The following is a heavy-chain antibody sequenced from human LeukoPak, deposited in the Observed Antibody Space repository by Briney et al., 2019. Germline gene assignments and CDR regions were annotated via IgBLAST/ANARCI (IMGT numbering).Heavy chain of an antibody. CDR3: ARDLNWGASDY. V-gene: IGHV3-74*01. CDR2: INNDGSTT. CDR1: GFTFSSHW. D-gene: IGHD7-27*01. Sequence: GGSLRLSCAASGFTFSSHWMHWVRQVPGKGLVWVSRINNDGSTTAYADSVKGRFTISRDNAKNTLYLQMNSLRAEDTAVYYCARDLNWGASDYWGQGTLVTVSS. J-gene: IGHJ4*02.